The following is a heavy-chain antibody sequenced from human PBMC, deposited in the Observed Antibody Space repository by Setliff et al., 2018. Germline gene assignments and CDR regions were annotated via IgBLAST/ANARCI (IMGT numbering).Heavy chain of an antibody. CDR3: ARGRAGHSGH. D-gene: IGHD6-19*01. J-gene: IGHJ4*02. Sequence: SETLSLTCAAYGGTFSDYYWTWIRQPPGKGLEWVGEINHRGSTNYNPSLKSRVTISVDTSKNQFSLKLSSVTAADTAVYYCARGRAGHSGHWGQGTLVTVSS. V-gene: IGHV4-34*01. CDR1: GGTFSDYY. CDR2: INHRGST.